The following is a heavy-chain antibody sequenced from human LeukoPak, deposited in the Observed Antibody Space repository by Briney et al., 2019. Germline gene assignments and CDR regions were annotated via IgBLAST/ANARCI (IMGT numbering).Heavy chain of an antibody. J-gene: IGHJ4*02. CDR1: GGSLSGGDYH. CDR2: IYYSGST. V-gene: IGHV4-30-4*01. CDR3: AIQARGFDF. D-gene: IGHD3-10*01. Sequence: PSETLSLTCTVSGGSLSGGDYHWGWIRRPPGQGLEWIGYIYYSGSTYYNPSLKSRLTIPVDTSKNQFSLRLRSVTAADTAVYYCAIQARGFDFCGQGTLVTVSS.